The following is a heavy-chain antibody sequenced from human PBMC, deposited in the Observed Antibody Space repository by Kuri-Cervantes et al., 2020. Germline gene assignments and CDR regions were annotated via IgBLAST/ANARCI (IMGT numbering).Heavy chain of an antibody. Sequence: GGSLRLSCAASGFTFDDYAMHWVRQAPGKGLEWVSSISSSSSYIYYADSVKGRFTISRDNAKNSLYLQVNSLRAEDTAVYYCAPFYYGSGTILGGFDPWGQGTLVTCSS. D-gene: IGHD3-10*01. CDR3: APFYYGSGTILGGFDP. V-gene: IGHV3-21*01. CDR2: ISSSSSYI. CDR1: GFTFDDYA. J-gene: IGHJ5*02.